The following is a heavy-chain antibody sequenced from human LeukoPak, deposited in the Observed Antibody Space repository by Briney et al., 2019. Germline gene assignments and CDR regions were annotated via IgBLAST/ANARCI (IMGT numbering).Heavy chain of an antibody. D-gene: IGHD1-26*01. CDR3: ARESGRSYSPDFDY. CDR1: GLSFSSYN. J-gene: IGHJ4*02. V-gene: IGHV3-66*02. CDR2: IYSGGST. Sequence: GGSLRLSCTASGLSFSSYNMSWVRQAPGKGLEWVSVIYSGGSTYYADSVKGRFTISRDNSKNTLYLQMNSLRAEDTAVYYCARESGRSYSPDFDYWGQGTLVTVSS.